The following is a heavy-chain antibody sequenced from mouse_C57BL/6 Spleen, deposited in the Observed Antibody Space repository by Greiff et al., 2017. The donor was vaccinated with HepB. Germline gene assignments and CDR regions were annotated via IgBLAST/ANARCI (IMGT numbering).Heavy chain of an antibody. CDR1: GYTFTDYY. Sequence: VQLQQSGAELVKPGASVKISCKASGYTFTDYYINWVKQRPGQGLEWIGKIGPGSGSTYYNEKFKGKATLTADKSSSTAYMQLSSLTSEDSAVYFCARSKFLITTDYWYFDVWGTGTTVTVSS. D-gene: IGHD1-1*01. J-gene: IGHJ1*03. CDR2: IGPGSGST. V-gene: IGHV1-77*01. CDR3: ARSKFLITTDYWYFDV.